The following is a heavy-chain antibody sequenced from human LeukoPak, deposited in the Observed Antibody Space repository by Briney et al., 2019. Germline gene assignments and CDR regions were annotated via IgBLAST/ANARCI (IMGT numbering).Heavy chain of an antibody. J-gene: IGHJ4*02. V-gene: IGHV4-39*01. CDR2: IYYSGST. CDR1: GGSISSSSYY. Sequence: PSETLSLTCTVSGGSISSSSYYWGWIRQPPGKGLEWIGSIYYSGSTYYNPSLKSRVTISVDTSKNQFSLKLSSVTAADTAVYYCARLRDSGSYYNEDFDYWGQGTLVTVSS. CDR3: ARLRDSGSYYNEDFDY. D-gene: IGHD3-10*01.